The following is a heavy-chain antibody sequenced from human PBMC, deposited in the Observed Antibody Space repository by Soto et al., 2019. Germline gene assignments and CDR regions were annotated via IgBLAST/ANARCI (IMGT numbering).Heavy chain of an antibody. V-gene: IGHV4-59*01. J-gene: IGHJ4*02. CDR2: IYYSGST. D-gene: IGHD3-22*01. CDR1: GGSISSYY. Sequence: QVQLQESGPGLVKPSETLSLTCTVSGGSISSYYWSWIRQPPGKGLEWIGYIYYSGSTNYNPSHKSRVTISVDTSKNQFSLKLSSVTAADTAVYYCARERERHYYDSSGFGYWGQGTLVTVSS. CDR3: ARERERHYYDSSGFGY.